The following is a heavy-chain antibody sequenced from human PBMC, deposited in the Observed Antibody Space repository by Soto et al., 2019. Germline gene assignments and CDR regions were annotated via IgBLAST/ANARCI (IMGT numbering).Heavy chain of an antibody. V-gene: IGHV5-51*01. CDR2: IYPDQSRA. D-gene: IGHD3-9*01. Sequence: PGESLKISCNGSGYRFSTFWIGWVRQMPGKGLEWVAIIYPDQSRAMYSPAFQGQVTISVDKSISTAYLQWNSLKASDTAIYYCARRQYDLLTGQRYHLDFWGPGTRVTVSS. J-gene: IGHJ4*02. CDR1: GYRFSTFW. CDR3: ARRQYDLLTGQRYHLDF.